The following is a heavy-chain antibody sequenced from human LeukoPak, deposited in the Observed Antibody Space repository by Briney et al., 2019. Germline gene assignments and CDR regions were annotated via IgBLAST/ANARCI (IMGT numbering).Heavy chain of an antibody. V-gene: IGHV3-7*01. J-gene: IGHJ3*02. Sequence: GGSLRLSCAASGFTFSDYWMSWVRQAPGKGLEWVANIKQDGSEKYYVDSVKGRFTISRDNAKNSLYLQMNSLRAEDTAVYYCARAASGSYDAFDIWGQGTMVTVSS. CDR1: GFTFSDYW. D-gene: IGHD1-26*01. CDR2: IKQDGSEK. CDR3: ARAASGSYDAFDI.